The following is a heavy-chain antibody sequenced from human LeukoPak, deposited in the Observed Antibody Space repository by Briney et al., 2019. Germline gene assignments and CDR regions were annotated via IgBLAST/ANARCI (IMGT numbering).Heavy chain of an antibody. D-gene: IGHD6-6*01. J-gene: IGHJ4*02. CDR1: GFTVSSHF. CDR3: ASGYSSSSRWGGSFDY. CDR2: IYSGGTT. V-gene: IGHV3-53*01. Sequence: GGSLRLSCAASGFTVSSHFMTWVRQAPGKGLEWGSVIYSGGTTYYSDSVKGRFTISRDNSKNTLYVKMNSLRAEDTAVYYCASGYSSSSRWGGSFDYWGQGTLVTVSS.